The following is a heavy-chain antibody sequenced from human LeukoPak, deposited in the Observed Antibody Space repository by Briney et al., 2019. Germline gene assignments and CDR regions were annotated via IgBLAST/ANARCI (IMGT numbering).Heavy chain of an antibody. Sequence: EASVKVSCKASGGTFSSYAISWVRQAPGQGLEWMGGIVPIFGTANYAQKFQGRVTITADKSTSTAYMELSSLRSEDTAVYYCARHREGAFDIWGQGTMVTVSS. CDR3: ARHREGAFDI. D-gene: IGHD1-26*01. CDR1: GGTFSSYA. J-gene: IGHJ3*02. CDR2: IVPIFGTA. V-gene: IGHV1-69*06.